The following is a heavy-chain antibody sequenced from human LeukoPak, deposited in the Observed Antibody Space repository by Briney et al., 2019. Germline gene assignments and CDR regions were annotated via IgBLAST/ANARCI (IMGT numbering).Heavy chain of an antibody. D-gene: IGHD4-17*01. J-gene: IGHJ5*02. CDR1: GGSISSNNYY. CDR3: ARRTTTVTPWFDP. CDR2: IYYSGNT. V-gene: IGHV4-39*01. Sequence: PSETLSLTCTVSGGSISSNNYYWGWIRQPPGKGLEWIGFIYYSGNTDYNPSLKSRVTISVDTSKNQFSLKLSSVTAADTAVYYCARRTTTVTPWFDPWGQGTLVTVSS.